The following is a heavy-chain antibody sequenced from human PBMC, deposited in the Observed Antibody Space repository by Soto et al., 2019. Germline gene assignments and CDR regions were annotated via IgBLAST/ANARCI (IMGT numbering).Heavy chain of an antibody. CDR3: ARDYHGSGRQAFHI. CDR2: ISGSGGST. Sequence: GVSLRLSCAASGFTFSSYAMSWVRQSPGKGLEWVSAISGSGGSTYYADSVKGRFTISRDNSKNTLYLQMNSLRAEDTAVYYCARDYHGSGRQAFHIWGQVSMVTVS. D-gene: IGHD3-10*01. CDR1: GFTFSSYA. J-gene: IGHJ3*02. V-gene: IGHV3-23*01.